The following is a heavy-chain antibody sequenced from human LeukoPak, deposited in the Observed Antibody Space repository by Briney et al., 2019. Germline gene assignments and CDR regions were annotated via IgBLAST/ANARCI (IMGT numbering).Heavy chain of an antibody. CDR3: ARDAPRYYYGSGSYYGDSFT. D-gene: IGHD3-10*01. J-gene: IGHJ5*02. CDR2: IYYSGST. V-gene: IGHV4-39*07. Sequence: PSETLSLTCTVSGGSISSSSYYWGWLRQPPGKGLEWIGNIYYSGSTYYNPSLKSRVTMSVDTSKNQFSLKLSSVTAADTAVYYCARDAPRYYYGSGSYYGDSFTWGQGTLVTVSS. CDR1: GGSISSSSYY.